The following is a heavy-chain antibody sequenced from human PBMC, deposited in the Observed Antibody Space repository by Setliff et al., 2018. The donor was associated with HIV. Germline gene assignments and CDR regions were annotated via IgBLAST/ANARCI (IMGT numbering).Heavy chain of an antibody. CDR3: ARDRWVAAWFPGDVDI. CDR1: GFGLGSYE. J-gene: IGHJ3*02. Sequence: GESLKISCVASGFGLGSYEMNWIRQSPEKRLEWVSYISTTGSTRHYVDSVKGRFTISRDNAKNSLYLQMNSLRAEDTATYYCARDRWVAAWFPGDVDIWGRGTVVTVSS. CDR2: ISTTGSTR. D-gene: IGHD2-21*01. V-gene: IGHV3-48*03.